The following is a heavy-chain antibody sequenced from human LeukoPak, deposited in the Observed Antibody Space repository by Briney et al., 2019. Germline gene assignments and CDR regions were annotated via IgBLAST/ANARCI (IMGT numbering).Heavy chain of an antibody. J-gene: IGHJ5*02. CDR2: INAGNGNT. CDR3: ARGRYCSSTSCYNWFDP. CDR1: GYTYTSYA. D-gene: IGHD2-2*01. V-gene: IGHV1-3*01. Sequence: ASVKDSCKATGYTYTSYARHWVRQAPGQRLEWMGWINAGNGNTKYSQKFQGRVTITRDTSASTAYKELSSLRSEDTAVYYCARGRYCSSTSCYNWFDPWGEGTLVTVSS.